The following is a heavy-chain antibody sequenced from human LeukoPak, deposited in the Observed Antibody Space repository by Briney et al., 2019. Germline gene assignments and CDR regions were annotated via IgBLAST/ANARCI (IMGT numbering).Heavy chain of an antibody. CDR2: IYYSGST. D-gene: IGHD4-17*01. Sequence: SETLSLTCTVSGGSISSSSYYWGWIRQPPGKGLEWIGSIYYSGSTYYNPSLKSRVTISVDTSENQFSLKLSSVTAADTAVYYCARGPDYGDYNAYYFDYWGQGTLVTVSS. CDR3: ARGPDYGDYNAYYFDY. J-gene: IGHJ4*02. CDR1: GGSISSSSYY. V-gene: IGHV4-39*07.